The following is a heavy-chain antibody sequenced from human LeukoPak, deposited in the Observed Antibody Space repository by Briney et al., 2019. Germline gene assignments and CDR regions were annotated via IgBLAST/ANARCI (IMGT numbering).Heavy chain of an antibody. J-gene: IGHJ6*02. CDR2: IGPDGTGI. D-gene: IGHD2-8*02. Sequence: GGSLRLSCAASGFILSGYWMHWVRHAPGKGLVWVSRIGPDGTGITYADSVKGRFTISRDIAKNTVYLQMNSLRAEDAALYYCTRVQAGRSGLMDVWGRGTTVTVSS. CDR1: GFILSGYW. V-gene: IGHV3-74*01. CDR3: TRVQAGRSGLMDV.